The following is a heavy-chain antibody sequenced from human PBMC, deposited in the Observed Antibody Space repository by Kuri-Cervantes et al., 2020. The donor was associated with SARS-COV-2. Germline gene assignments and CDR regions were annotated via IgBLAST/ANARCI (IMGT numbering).Heavy chain of an antibody. CDR1: GFTFSSYA. J-gene: IGHJ3*02. D-gene: IGHD7-27*01. Sequence: GESLKISCAASGFTFSSYAMHWVRQAPGKGLEWVSYISSSSSTIYYADSVKGRFTISRDNAKNSLYLQMNSLRAEDTAVYYCARESGVDWGSDAFDIWGQGTMVTVSS. CDR2: ISSSSSTI. V-gene: IGHV3-48*01. CDR3: ARESGVDWGSDAFDI.